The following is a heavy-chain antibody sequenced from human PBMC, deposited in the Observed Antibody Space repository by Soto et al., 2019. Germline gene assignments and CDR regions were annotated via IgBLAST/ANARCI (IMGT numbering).Heavy chain of an antibody. V-gene: IGHV1-18*04. CDR2: ISAYNGNT. Sequence: ASVKVSCKASGYTFTSYGISWVRQAPGQGLEWMGWISAYNGNTNYAQKLQGRVTMTTDTSTSTAYMELRSLRSDDTAVYYCARDVFSYCSSTSCYTQPYGMDVWGQGTTVTVSS. CDR3: ARDVFSYCSSTSCYTQPYGMDV. D-gene: IGHD2-2*02. CDR1: GYTFTSYG. J-gene: IGHJ6*02.